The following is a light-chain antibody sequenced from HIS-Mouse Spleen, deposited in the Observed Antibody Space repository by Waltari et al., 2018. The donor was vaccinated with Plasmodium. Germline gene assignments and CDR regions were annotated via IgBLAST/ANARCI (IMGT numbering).Light chain of an antibody. CDR1: QRVRHK. J-gene: IGKJ3*01. Sequence: EIVMTPSPATPSVSPGARATLSCRASQRVRHKFAWDQQKPCQAPRLLIYGASTRATGIPARFSGSGSGTEFTLTISSLQSEDFAVYYCQQYNNWSFTFGPGTKVDIK. CDR3: QQYNNWSFT. V-gene: IGKV3-15*01. CDR2: GAS.